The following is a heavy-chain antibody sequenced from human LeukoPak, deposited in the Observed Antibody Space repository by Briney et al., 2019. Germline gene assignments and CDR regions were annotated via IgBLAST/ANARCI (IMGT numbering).Heavy chain of an antibody. Sequence: SETLSLTCTVSGGSISSYYWSWIRQPPGKGLEWMGYIYYSGSTNYNPSLKSRVTISVDTSKNQFSLKLSSVTAADTAVYYCARVGDYGDHYFDYWGQGTLVTVSS. CDR1: GGSISSYY. D-gene: IGHD4-17*01. CDR2: IYYSGST. J-gene: IGHJ4*02. CDR3: ARVGDYGDHYFDY. V-gene: IGHV4-59*01.